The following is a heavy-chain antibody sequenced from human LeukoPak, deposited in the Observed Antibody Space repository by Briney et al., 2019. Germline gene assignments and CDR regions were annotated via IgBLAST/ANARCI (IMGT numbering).Heavy chain of an antibody. CDR2: IKQDGSEK. Sequence: GGSPRLSCAASGFTFNSYWMSWVRQAPGKGLEWVANIKQDGSEKYYVDSVKGRFTISRDNAKNSLYLQMNSLRAEDTAVYYCARGRAAAGKGPIDYWGQGTLVTVSS. CDR1: GFTFNSYW. CDR3: ARGRAAAGKGPIDY. V-gene: IGHV3-7*01. J-gene: IGHJ4*02. D-gene: IGHD6-13*01.